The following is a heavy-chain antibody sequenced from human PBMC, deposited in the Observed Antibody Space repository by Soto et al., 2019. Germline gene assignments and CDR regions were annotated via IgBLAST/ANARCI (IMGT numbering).Heavy chain of an antibody. Sequence: SETLSLTCTVSGGSISSYYWSWIRQPPGKGLEWIGYIYYSGSTNYNPSLKSRVTISVDTSKNQFSLKLSSVTAADTAVYYCARTIFAVSVRLYDSWGQGTLVTVSS. CDR1: GGSISSYY. CDR3: ARTIFAVSVRLYDS. V-gene: IGHV4-59*08. CDR2: IYYSGST. J-gene: IGHJ5*01. D-gene: IGHD3-3*02.